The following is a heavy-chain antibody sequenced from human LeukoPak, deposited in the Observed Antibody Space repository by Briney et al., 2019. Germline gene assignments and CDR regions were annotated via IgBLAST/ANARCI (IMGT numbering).Heavy chain of an antibody. CDR3: ASDEGGSGFKHDFDY. CDR1: GFTLSNYD. Sequence: GRSLTLSCSPSGFTLSNYDINWVRQPAGKGPEWISYISESGGAIYYAESVKGRFTISRHNARTSLSLQMNSLRAEDTAIYYCASDEGGSGFKHDFDYWGQGTLVTVSS. CDR2: ISESGGAI. D-gene: IGHD3-16*01. J-gene: IGHJ4*02. V-gene: IGHV3-48*03.